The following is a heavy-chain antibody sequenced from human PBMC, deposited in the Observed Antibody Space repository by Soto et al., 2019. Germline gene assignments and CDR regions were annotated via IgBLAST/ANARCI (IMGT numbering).Heavy chain of an antibody. CDR2: ISSNGGST. CDR3: VKGGVGNCSGGSCYYGI. J-gene: IGHJ3*02. V-gene: IGHV3-64D*06. D-gene: IGHD2-15*01. Sequence: GGSLRLSCSASGFTFSSYAMHWVRQAPGKGLEYVSAISSNGGSTYYADSVRGRFTISRDNSKNTLYLQMSSLRAEDTAVYYCVKGGVGNCSGGSCYYGIWGQGTMVTVSS. CDR1: GFTFSSYA.